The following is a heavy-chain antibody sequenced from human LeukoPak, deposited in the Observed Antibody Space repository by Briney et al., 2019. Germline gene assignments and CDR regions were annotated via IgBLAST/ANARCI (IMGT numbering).Heavy chain of an antibody. J-gene: IGHJ4*02. CDR2: MNPNSGNT. CDR1: GYTFTSYD. Sequence: VASVKVSCKASGYTFTSYDINWVRQATGQGLEWMGWMNPNSGNTGYAQKFQGRVTITRNTSISTAYMELSRLRSDDTAVYYCAISREDYYGSGSYVDYWGQGTLVTVSS. V-gene: IGHV1-8*03. D-gene: IGHD3-10*01. CDR3: AISREDYYGSGSYVDY.